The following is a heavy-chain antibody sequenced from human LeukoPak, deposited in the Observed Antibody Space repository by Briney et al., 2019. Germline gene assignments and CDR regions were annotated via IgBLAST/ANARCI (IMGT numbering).Heavy chain of an antibody. J-gene: IGHJ3*02. V-gene: IGHV3-48*01. D-gene: IGHD1-26*01. CDR1: GFTFKIYS. CDR2: ISSSGSSI. Sequence: GGSLRLSCAASGFTFKIYSMNWVRQAPGKGLEWVSYISSSGSSIYYADSVRGRFTISRDNAKNSLYLQMNSLRAEDTAVYYCASKGYYSNAFDMWGKGTMVTVSS. CDR3: ASKGYYSNAFDM.